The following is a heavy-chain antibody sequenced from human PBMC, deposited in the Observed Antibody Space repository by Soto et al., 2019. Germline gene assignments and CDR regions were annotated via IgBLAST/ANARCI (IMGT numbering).Heavy chain of an antibody. J-gene: IGHJ2*01. CDR1: GGSISSYY. Sequence: QVQLQESGPGLVKPSETLSLTCTVSGGSISSYYWSWIRQPPGKGLEWIGYIYYSGSTNYNPSLKSRVTISVDTSKNQFSLKLSSVTAADTAVYYCAKHDYGGRSLYWYFDLWGRGTLVTVSS. CDR2: IYYSGST. D-gene: IGHD4-17*01. V-gene: IGHV4-59*01. CDR3: AKHDYGGRSLYWYFDL.